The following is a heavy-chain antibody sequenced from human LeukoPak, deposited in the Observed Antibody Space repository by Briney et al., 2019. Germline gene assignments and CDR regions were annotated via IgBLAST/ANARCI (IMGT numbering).Heavy chain of an antibody. D-gene: IGHD3-9*01. Sequence: SETLSLTCTVSGVSISSYYWSWIRQPPGKGLEWIGYIYYSGSTNYNPSLKSRVTISVDTSKNQFSLKLSSVTAADTAVYYCARERAHYDILTGYYDRARGAFDIWGQGTMVTVSS. J-gene: IGHJ3*02. CDR2: IYYSGST. V-gene: IGHV4-59*01. CDR3: ARERAHYDILTGYYDRARGAFDI. CDR1: GVSISSYY.